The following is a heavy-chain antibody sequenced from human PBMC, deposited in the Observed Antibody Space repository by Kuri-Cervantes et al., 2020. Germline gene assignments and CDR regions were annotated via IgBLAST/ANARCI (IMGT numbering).Heavy chain of an antibody. CDR2: IKQDGSAK. Sequence: GESLKISCAASGFTFSTYWMSWVRQAPGKGLEWVANIKQDGSAKYYVDSVKGRFTISRDNAKNSLFLQMNSLRAEDTAVYYCARGGPYGDYYWYFDPWGRGTLVTVSS. D-gene: IGHD4-17*01. CDR3: ARGGPYGDYYWYFDP. V-gene: IGHV3-7*02. CDR1: GFTFSTYW. J-gene: IGHJ2*01.